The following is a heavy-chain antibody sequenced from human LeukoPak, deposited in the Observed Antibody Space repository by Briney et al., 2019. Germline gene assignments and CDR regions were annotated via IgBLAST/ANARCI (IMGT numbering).Heavy chain of an antibody. CDR2: ISSSTSYI. V-gene: IGHV3-21*01. CDR3: ARGGKYYDSSLSY. J-gene: IGHJ4*02. CDR1: GFTFNSYN. D-gene: IGHD3-22*01. Sequence: AGGSLRLSCAASGFTFNSYNINWVRQAPGKGLEWVSSISSSTSYIYYADSVKGRFTISRDNAKNSLYLQMNSLRDEDTAVYYCARGGKYYDSSLSYWGQGTLVTVSS.